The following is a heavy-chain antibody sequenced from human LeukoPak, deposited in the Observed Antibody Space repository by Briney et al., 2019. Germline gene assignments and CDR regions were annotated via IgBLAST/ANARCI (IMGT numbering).Heavy chain of an antibody. D-gene: IGHD4-23*01. CDR3: TKLDRGNSYCMVV. CDR2: TRNRATSYTT. CDR1: RFTFSDHY. V-gene: IGHV3-72*01. J-gene: IGHJ6*03. Sequence: QAGGSLRLSCAASRFTFSDHYMDWVRQAPGKGLEWVGRTRNRATSYTTAYAASVKGRFIISRDESKSSVYLQMNSLKTEDTAVYYCTKLDRGNSYCMVVWGKGTTVTVSS.